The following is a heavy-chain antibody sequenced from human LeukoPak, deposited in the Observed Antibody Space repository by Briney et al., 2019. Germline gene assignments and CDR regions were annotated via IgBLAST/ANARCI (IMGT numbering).Heavy chain of an antibody. V-gene: IGHV1-2*02. CDR2: INGNTGST. Sequence: GASVKVSCKTSGCTFTGYYIHWVRQAPGQGLEWMGWINGNTGSTNYAQKFQDRVAMTRDTSISTAYMDLNRLRSDDTAVYFCARVGPDCGGDCYSNWGQGTLVTVSS. CDR3: ARVGPDCGGDCYSN. J-gene: IGHJ4*02. D-gene: IGHD2-21*02. CDR1: GCTFTGYY.